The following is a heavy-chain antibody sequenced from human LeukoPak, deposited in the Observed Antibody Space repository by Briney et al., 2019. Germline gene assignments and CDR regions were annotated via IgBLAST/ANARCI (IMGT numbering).Heavy chain of an antibody. J-gene: IGHJ4*02. D-gene: IGHD3-10*01. V-gene: IGHV4-38-2*02. CDR1: GDSISSGNY. Sequence: PSETLSLTCTVSGDSISSGNYWGWIRQPPGKGLEWIGSIFHTGSTYFNLSLKSRVTISVDTSKNQFSLRLSSVTAADTAVYYCASGVRGVRRYFDYWGQGTLVTVSS. CDR3: ASGVRGVRRYFDY. CDR2: IFHTGST.